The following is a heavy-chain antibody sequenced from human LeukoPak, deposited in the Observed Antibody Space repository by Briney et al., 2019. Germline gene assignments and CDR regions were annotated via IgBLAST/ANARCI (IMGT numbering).Heavy chain of an antibody. V-gene: IGHV1-3*01. CDR2: INAGNGNT. CDR1: GYTFTSYA. J-gene: IGHJ4*02. D-gene: IGHD3-3*01. Sequence: GASVKVSCKASGYTFTSYAMHWVRQAPGQRLEWMGWINAGNGNTKYSQKFQGRVTITRDTSASTAYMELSSLRSEDAAVYYCAREYYDFWSGYSDYWGQGTLVTVSS. CDR3: AREYYDFWSGYSDY.